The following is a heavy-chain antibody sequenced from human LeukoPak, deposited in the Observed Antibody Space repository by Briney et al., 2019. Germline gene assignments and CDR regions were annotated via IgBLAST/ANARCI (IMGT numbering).Heavy chain of an antibody. CDR3: ARAVSYGSGSYGY. D-gene: IGHD3-10*01. J-gene: IGHJ4*02. Sequence: PGRSLRLSCAASGFTFSSYGMHWVRQAPGKGLEWVAVIWYDGSNKYYADSVKGRFTISRDNSKNTLYLQMNSLRDEDTAVYYCARAVSYGSGSYGYWGQGTLVTVSS. V-gene: IGHV3-33*01. CDR1: GFTFSSYG. CDR2: IWYDGSNK.